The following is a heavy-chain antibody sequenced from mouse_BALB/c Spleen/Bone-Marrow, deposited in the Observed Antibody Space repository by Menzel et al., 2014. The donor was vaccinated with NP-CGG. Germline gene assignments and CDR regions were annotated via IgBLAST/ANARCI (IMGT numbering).Heavy chain of an antibody. CDR2: IRNKANGYTT. J-gene: IGHJ3*01. Sequence: EVRLMESGGGLVQPGGSLRLSCATSGFTFTDYYMSWVRQPPGKALEWLGFIRNKANGYTTEYSASVKGRFTISRDNSQSILYLQMNSLRAEDSAPYYCARDTGNYVRFAYWGQGTLVTVS. D-gene: IGHD2-1*01. V-gene: IGHV7-3*02. CDR3: ARDTGNYVRFAY. CDR1: GFTFTDYY.